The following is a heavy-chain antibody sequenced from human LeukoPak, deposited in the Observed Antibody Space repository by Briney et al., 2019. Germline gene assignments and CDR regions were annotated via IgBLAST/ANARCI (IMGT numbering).Heavy chain of an antibody. Sequence: GASVKVSCKASGYTFTGYYMHWVRQAPGQGLEWMGWINPNSGGTNYAQKFQGRVTMTRDTSISTAYMELSRLRSDDTAVYYCARARGGYSSSWYSRWGQGTLVTVSS. CDR3: ARARGGYSSSWYSR. CDR1: GYTFTGYY. CDR2: INPNSGGT. D-gene: IGHD6-13*01. J-gene: IGHJ4*02. V-gene: IGHV1-2*02.